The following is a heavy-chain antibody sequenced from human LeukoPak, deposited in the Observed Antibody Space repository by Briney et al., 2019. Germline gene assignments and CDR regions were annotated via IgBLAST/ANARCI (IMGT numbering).Heavy chain of an antibody. V-gene: IGHV4-59*01. CDR3: ARIPDVSGWPFDY. J-gene: IGHJ4*02. CDR2: IRHSGRT. CDR1: DGSINSDF. D-gene: IGHD6-19*01. Sequence: SETLSLTCTASDGSINSDFWTWIRQPPRKGLEWIGYIRHSGRTSYNTSLKSRVTISIDTSKNLLSLKLRSVTTADTAIYYCARIPDVSGWPFDYWGQGTLVTVSS.